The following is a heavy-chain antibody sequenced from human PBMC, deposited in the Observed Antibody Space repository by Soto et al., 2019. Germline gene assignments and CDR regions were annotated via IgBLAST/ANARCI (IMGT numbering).Heavy chain of an antibody. J-gene: IGHJ4*02. CDR3: ATFYGGDCTTTACYGDFDY. CDR1: RGIFNRYS. CDR2: IIPLFGIT. V-gene: IGHV1-69*02. Sequence: QVQLVQSGAEVKTHGSSVKISCKDSRGIFNRYSVSWVRQAPGQGLEWMGRIIPLFGITNYAQKFQGRVMITADKSTNTAYMEVNGLRSEDTALYYCATFYGGDCTTTACYGDFDYWGQGTLVTVTS. D-gene: IGHD2-8*01.